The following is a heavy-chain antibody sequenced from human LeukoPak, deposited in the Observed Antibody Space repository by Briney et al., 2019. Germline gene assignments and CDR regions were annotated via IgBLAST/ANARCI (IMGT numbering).Heavy chain of an antibody. V-gene: IGHV4-61*02. D-gene: IGHD3-22*01. CDR3: ARIEGSGYYGYFDY. CDR2: IYTSGST. J-gene: IGHJ4*02. Sequence: PSQTLSLTCTVSGGSISSGSYYWSWIRQPAGKGLEWIGRIYTSGSTNYNPSLKSRVTISVDTSKNQFSLKLSSVTAADTAVYYCARIEGSGYYGYFDYWGQGTLVTVSS. CDR1: GGSISSGSYY.